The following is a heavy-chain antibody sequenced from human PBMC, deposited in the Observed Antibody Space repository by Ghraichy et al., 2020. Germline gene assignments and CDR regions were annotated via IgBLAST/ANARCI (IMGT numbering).Heavy chain of an antibody. D-gene: IGHD6-6*01. Sequence: WGSLRLSCAASGFTFSYYYMCGVRQAPGQGLGWVGFIRNKASGGTTEKTTSVKGRSTISRDDSKRITYLQMTSMKTEATAEYYCSRVTARFYYYYYYGIDVWGQGTTVTVSS. CDR2: IRNKASGGTT. V-gene: IGHV3-22*01. CDR1: GFTFSYYY. CDR3: SRVTARFYYYYYYGIDV. J-gene: IGHJ6*02.